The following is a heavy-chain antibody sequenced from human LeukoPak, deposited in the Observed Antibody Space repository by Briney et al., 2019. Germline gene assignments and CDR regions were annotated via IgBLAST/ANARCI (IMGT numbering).Heavy chain of an antibody. V-gene: IGHV3-30*18. CDR3: AKDGRSSWPLDYGMDV. J-gene: IGHJ6*02. Sequence: GRSLRLSCAASGFTFSSYGMHWVRQAPGKGLEWVAVISYDGSNKYYADSVKGRFTISRDNSKNTLYLQMNSLRAEDTAVYYCAKDGRSSWPLDYGMDVWGQGTTVTVSS. CDR2: ISYDGSNK. CDR1: GFTFSSYG. D-gene: IGHD6-13*01.